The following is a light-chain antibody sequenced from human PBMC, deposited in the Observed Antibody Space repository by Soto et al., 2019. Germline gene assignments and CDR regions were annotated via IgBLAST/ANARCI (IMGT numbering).Light chain of an antibody. J-gene: IGKJ4*01. Sequence: DIQVTQSPSSLSASVGDRVTITCRTSQNINIFLNWYQQKPGRAPMVGISAAFNLESGVPSRFSGRGSGTEFTLTISNLLPGDSALYFCQESYSTPLAFGGGTRVEIK. V-gene: IGKV1-39*01. CDR1: QNINIF. CDR2: AAF. CDR3: QESYSTPLA.